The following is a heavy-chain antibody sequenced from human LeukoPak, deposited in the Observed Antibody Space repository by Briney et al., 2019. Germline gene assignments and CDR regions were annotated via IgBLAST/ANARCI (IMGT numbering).Heavy chain of an antibody. CDR3: ARGEHQWELLPYYFDY. V-gene: IGHV4-30-4*01. D-gene: IGHD1-26*01. Sequence: SQTLSLTCTVSGGSISSGDYYWSWIRQPPGKGLEWIGYIYYSGSTYYNPSLKSRVTISVDTSKNQFSLKLSSVTAADTAVYYCARGEHQWELLPYYFDYWGQGTLVTVSS. CDR1: GGSISSGDYY. CDR2: IYYSGST. J-gene: IGHJ4*02.